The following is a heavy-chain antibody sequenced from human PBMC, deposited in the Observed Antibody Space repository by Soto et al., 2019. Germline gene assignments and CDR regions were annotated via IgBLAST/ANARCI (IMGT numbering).Heavy chain of an antibody. Sequence: GGSLRLSCAASGFTFSSYDMHWVRQATGKGLEWVSAIGTAGDTYYPGSVKGRFTISRENAKNSLYLQMNSLRAEDTAVYYCARGSGFGEGMDVWGQGTTVTVSS. V-gene: IGHV3-13*01. J-gene: IGHJ6*02. CDR2: IGTAGDT. CDR1: GFTFSSYD. D-gene: IGHD3-10*01. CDR3: ARGSGFGEGMDV.